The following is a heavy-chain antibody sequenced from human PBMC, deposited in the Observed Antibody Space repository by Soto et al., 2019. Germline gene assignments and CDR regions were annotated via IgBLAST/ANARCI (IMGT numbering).Heavy chain of an antibody. CDR3: AKSAVARQYYYYGMDV. Sequence: GSLRLSCAASGFTFSSYAMSWVRQAPGKGLEWVSAISGSGGSTYYADSVKGRFTISRDNSKNTLYLQMNSLRAEDTAVYYCAKSAVARQYYYYGMDVWGQGTTVTVSS. J-gene: IGHJ6*02. CDR1: GFTFSSYA. CDR2: ISGSGGST. V-gene: IGHV3-23*01. D-gene: IGHD6-19*01.